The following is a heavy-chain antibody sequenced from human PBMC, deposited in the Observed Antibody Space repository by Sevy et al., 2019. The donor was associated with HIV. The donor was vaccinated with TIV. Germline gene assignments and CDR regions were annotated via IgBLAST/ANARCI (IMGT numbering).Heavy chain of an antibody. J-gene: IGHJ4*02. Sequence: GGSLRLSCAASGFTFSSYSMNWVRQAPGKGLEWVSSISSSSSYIYYADSVKGRFIISRDNAKNSLYLQMNSLRAEDTAVYYCARVQGTTVVSQIDYWGQGTLVTVSS. CDR1: GFTFSSYS. CDR2: ISSSSSYI. D-gene: IGHD4-17*01. V-gene: IGHV3-21*01. CDR3: ARVQGTTVVSQIDY.